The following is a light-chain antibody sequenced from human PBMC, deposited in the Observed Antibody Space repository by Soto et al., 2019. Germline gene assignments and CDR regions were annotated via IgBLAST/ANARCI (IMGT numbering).Light chain of an antibody. CDR3: QQANSFSWT. Sequence: DIQLTQSPSTLSAYVGDRVTITCRASQTINRCLAWYQQKPGKVPKLLIYAVSSLHSGVPSRFSGSGSGTDFTLTISDLQPEDFATYYCQQANSFSWTFGQGTKVDI. V-gene: IGKV1-12*01. CDR2: AVS. CDR1: QTINRC. J-gene: IGKJ1*01.